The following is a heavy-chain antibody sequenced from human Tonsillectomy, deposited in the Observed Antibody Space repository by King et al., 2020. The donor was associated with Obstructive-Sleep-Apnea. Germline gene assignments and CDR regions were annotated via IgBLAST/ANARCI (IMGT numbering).Heavy chain of an antibody. J-gene: IGHJ6*02. D-gene: IGHD2-2*01. Sequence: VQLQQWGAGLLKPSETLSLTCAVYGGPFSGYYWSWIRQPPGKGLEWIGEINHGGSTNYNPSLKSRVTISVDTSKNQFSLNLSSVTAADTAVYYCARFGYQIPPLRFYYYGMDVWGQGTTVTVPS. V-gene: IGHV4-34*01. CDR1: GGPFSGYY. CDR2: INHGGST. CDR3: ARFGYQIPPLRFYYYGMDV.